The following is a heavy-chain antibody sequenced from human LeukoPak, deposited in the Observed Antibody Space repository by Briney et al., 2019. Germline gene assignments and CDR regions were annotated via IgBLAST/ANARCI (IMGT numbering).Heavy chain of an antibody. CDR3: AHRPNDYDSGGYPTYYFDY. Sequence: SGATLVKPTQTLTLTCTFSGFSLSTTGVGVGWIRQPPGQALEWLALIYWDEDKHYSPSLKSRLTITKDTSKNQVVLTVSNMDPVDTATYYCAHRPNDYDSGGYPTYYFDYWGQGTLVTVSS. D-gene: IGHD3-22*01. CDR1: GFSLSTTGVG. J-gene: IGHJ4*02. V-gene: IGHV2-5*02. CDR2: IYWDEDK.